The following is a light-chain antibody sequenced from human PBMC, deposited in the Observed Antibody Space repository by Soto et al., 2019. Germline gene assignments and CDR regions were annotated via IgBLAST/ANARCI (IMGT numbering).Light chain of an antibody. V-gene: IGKV3-11*01. CDR3: RQRSNWPLT. Sequence: EIVLTQSPVTLSLSPGERATLSCRASQSVFSSLAWYQQKPGQAPRLLIYDASTRATAIPARFRGSGSGTDFTLTIRSLEPEDFAVYYCRQRSNWPLTFGGGTKVAIK. CDR1: QSVFSS. CDR2: DAS. J-gene: IGKJ4*01.